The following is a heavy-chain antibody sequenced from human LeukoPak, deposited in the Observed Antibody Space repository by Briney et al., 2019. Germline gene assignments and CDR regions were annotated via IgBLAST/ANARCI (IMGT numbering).Heavy chain of an antibody. CDR3: ALSSVRGAYGMDV. V-gene: IGHV3-30*04. Sequence: PGGSLRLSCSASGFISSNYAIHWVRQAPGKGLEWVAVISYDGSNKYYADSVKGRFTISRDNSKNTLYLQMNSLRAEDTAVYYCALSSVRGAYGMDVWGQGTTVTVSS. CDR2: ISYDGSNK. J-gene: IGHJ6*02. CDR1: GFISSNYA. D-gene: IGHD3-10*01.